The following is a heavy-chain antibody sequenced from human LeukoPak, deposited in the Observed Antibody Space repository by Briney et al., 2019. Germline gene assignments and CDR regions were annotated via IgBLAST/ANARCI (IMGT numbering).Heavy chain of an antibody. V-gene: IGHV3-23*01. CDR3: AKRGGWDAGYENYFNY. J-gene: IGHJ4*02. Sequence: GGSLRLSCAASGFTFSTYAMSWVRKAPGKGLEWVSSISGSGGSTYYADSVKGRFTISRDNSKNTLYLQMNSLRAEDTAVYYCAKRGGWDAGYENYFNYWGQGTLVTVSS. CDR2: ISGSGGST. CDR1: GFTFSTYA. D-gene: IGHD5-12*01.